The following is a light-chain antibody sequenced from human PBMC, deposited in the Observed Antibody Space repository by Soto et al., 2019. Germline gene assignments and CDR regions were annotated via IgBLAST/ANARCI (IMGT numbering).Light chain of an antibody. V-gene: IGLV2-14*01. CDR2: EVS. J-gene: IGLJ1*01. CDR1: SXDVGGYHY. CDR3: SSYPSSSTYV. Sequence: QSALTQPASVSGSPGQSITISCPGTSXDVGGYHYVSWYQQHPGKAPKLMIYEVSNRPSGVSNRFSGSKSGNTASLTISGLQAEDEADYYCSSYPSSSTYVFGTGTKVTVL.